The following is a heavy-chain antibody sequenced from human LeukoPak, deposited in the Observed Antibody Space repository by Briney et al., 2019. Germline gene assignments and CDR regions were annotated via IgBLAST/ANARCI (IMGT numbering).Heavy chain of an antibody. Sequence: GGSLRLSCAASGFTVSSNYMSWVRQAPGKGLGWVSVIYSGGSTYYADSVKGRFTISRDNSKNTLYLQMNSLRAEDTAVYYCARIPCSGGSCYLYYYGMDVWGQGTTVTVSS. CDR2: IYSGGST. CDR3: ARIPCSGGSCYLYYYGMDV. J-gene: IGHJ6*02. V-gene: IGHV3-66*01. CDR1: GFTVSSNY. D-gene: IGHD2-15*01.